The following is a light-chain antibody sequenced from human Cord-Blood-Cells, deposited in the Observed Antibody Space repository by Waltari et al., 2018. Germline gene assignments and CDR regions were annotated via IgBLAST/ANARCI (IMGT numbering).Light chain of an antibody. CDR3: QSYDSSLSGWV. CDR2: GNS. J-gene: IGLJ3*02. Sequence: QSVLTQPPSVSGAPGQRVTISCTGSSSNIGAGYDVHWYQQLPGTAPKLLIYGNSKRPSWVPDRFSVSKSGTSASPAITGLQAEDEADYYCQSYDSSLSGWVFGGGTKLTVL. CDR1: SSNIGAGYD. V-gene: IGLV1-40*01.